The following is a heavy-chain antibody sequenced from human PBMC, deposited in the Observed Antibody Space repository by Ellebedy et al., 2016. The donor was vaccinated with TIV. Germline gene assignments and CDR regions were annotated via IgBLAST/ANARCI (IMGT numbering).Heavy chain of an antibody. J-gene: IGHJ4*02. CDR3: ARSPTVTSREKFDY. CDR1: GGTFSSYA. V-gene: IGHV1-69*06. Sequence: ASVKVSCKASGGTFSSYAISWVRQAPGQGLEWMGGIIPIFGTANYAQKFQGRVTITADKSTSTAYMELSSLRSEDTAVYYCARSPTVTSREKFDYWGQGTLVTVSS. D-gene: IGHD4-17*01. CDR2: IIPIFGTA.